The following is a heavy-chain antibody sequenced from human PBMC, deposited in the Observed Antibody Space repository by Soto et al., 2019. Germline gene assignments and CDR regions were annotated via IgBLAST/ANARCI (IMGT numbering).Heavy chain of an antibody. V-gene: IGHV1-69*13. CDR2: IIPIFGTA. J-gene: IGHJ4*02. D-gene: IGHD1-7*01. Sequence: GASVKVSCKASGGTFSSYAISWVRQAPGQGLEWMGGIIPIFGTANYAQKFQGRVTITVDESTSTAYMELSSLTSEDTAVYYCARARSSSQVDKNYDYWGQGTQVTVSS. CDR3: ARARSSSQVDKNYDY. CDR1: GGTFSSYA.